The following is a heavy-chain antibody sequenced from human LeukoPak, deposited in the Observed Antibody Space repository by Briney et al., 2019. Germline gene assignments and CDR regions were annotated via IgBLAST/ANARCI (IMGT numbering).Heavy chain of an antibody. J-gene: IGHJ4*02. CDR3: AKAAYCSGGSCYHFDY. CDR1: GFTFSSYG. D-gene: IGHD2-15*01. V-gene: IGHV3-33*06. CDR2: IWYDGSNK. Sequence: GGSLRLSCAASGFTFSSYGVHWVRQAPGKGLEWVAVIWYDGSNKYYADSVKGRFTISRDNSKNTLYLQMNSLRAEDTAVYYCAKAAYCSGGSCYHFDYWGQGTLVTVSS.